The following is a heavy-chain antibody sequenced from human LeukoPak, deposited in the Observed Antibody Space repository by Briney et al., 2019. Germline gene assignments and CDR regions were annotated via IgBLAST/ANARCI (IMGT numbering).Heavy chain of an antibody. Sequence: PGRSLRLSCAASGFTFSSYAMHWVRQAPGKGLEWVAVISYDGSNKYYADSVKGRFTISRDNAKNSLYLQMNSLRAEDTAVYYCARGRDVPDYWGQGTLVTVSS. J-gene: IGHJ4*02. CDR3: ARGRDVPDY. D-gene: IGHD2-2*01. V-gene: IGHV3-30-3*01. CDR2: ISYDGSNK. CDR1: GFTFSSYA.